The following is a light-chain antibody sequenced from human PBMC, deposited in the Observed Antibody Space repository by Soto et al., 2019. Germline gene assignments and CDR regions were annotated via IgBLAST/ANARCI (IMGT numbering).Light chain of an antibody. J-gene: IGLJ2*01. CDR2: EVS. Sequence: QSALTQPASVFGSPGQSITISCTGTSSDVGSYNLVSWYQQYPGKAPKFIIYEVSKRPSGVSNRFSGSKSGNTASLTISGLQAEDEADYYCCSYAGSTTHVVFGGGTKLTVL. V-gene: IGLV2-23*02. CDR1: SSDVGSYNL. CDR3: CSYAGSTTHVV.